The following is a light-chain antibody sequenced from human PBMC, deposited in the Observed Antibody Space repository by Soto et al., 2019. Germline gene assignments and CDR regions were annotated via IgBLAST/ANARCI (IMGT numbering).Light chain of an antibody. CDR1: SSDVGGSNE. CDR2: DVS. CDR3: CSYAGSYVFV. Sequence: QSALTQPRSVSGSPGQSVSISCTGTSSDVGGSNEVSWYQQSPDKDPKLLIYDVSKRPSGVPDRFSGSKSGITASLTISGRQAEDEGDYYCCSYAGSYVFVFGTGTKVTVL. J-gene: IGLJ1*01. V-gene: IGLV2-11*01.